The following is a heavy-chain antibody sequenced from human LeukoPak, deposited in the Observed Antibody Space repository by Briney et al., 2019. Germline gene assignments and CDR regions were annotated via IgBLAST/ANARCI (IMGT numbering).Heavy chain of an antibody. CDR1: GISFSAYW. D-gene: IGHD2-15*01. CDR3: ARFGYVAAVDV. Sequence: GGSLRLSCAASGISFSAYWMTWVRQAPGTGLEWVANINPAGSETYYVDPVKGRFSISRDNAKDLVYLQMNSLRAEDTAVYHCARFGYVAAVDVWGQGTPVTVSS. J-gene: IGHJ4*02. V-gene: IGHV3-7*01. CDR2: INPAGSET.